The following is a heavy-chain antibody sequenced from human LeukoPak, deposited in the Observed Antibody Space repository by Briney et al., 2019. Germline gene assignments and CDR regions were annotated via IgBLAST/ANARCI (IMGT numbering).Heavy chain of an antibody. J-gene: IGHJ1*01. CDR2: IKEDGSRE. CDR1: GFTFSTYW. CDR3: ARDSPGYGACVS. D-gene: IGHD4/OR15-4a*01. Sequence: PGGSLRLSCAASGFTFSTYWMTWVRQAPGKGLEWVANIKEDGSREYYVDSVKGRFTISRDNAKNSLYLQMDSLTAEDTAVYYCARDSPGYGACVSWGQGTLVSVSS. V-gene: IGHV3-7*01.